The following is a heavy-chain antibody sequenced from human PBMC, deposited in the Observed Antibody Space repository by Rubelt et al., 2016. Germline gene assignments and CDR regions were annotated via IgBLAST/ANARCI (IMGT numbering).Heavy chain of an antibody. CDR3: AKVRGQLRSTSWPHTFHI. CDR1: GFTFSYYG. Sequence: GFTFSYYGMHWVRQAPGKGLEWVAIMSYDGNVIYYADSVKGRFTISRDNSKSTPYLQMNSLRPGDTAVYYCAKVRGQLRSTSWPHTFHIWGQGTMVTVSS. V-gene: IGHV3-30*18. D-gene: IGHD1-1*01. CDR2: MSYDGNVI. J-gene: IGHJ3*02.